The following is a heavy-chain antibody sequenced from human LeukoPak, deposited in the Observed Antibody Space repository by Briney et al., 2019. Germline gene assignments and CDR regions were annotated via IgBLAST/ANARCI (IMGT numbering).Heavy chain of an antibody. CDR1: GFTLSTYW. J-gene: IGHJ6*02. CDR2: INSDWSRI. CDR3: ARAGGSSTSVPYYYGMDV. V-gene: IGHV3-74*01. D-gene: IGHD2-2*01. Sequence: GGSLRLSCAASGFTLSTYWMHWVRQAPGKGLVWLSRINSDWSRINYADSVKGRFTISRDNAKNTLYLQMNSLRAEDTAVYYCARAGGSSTSVPYYYGMDVWGQGTTVTVSS.